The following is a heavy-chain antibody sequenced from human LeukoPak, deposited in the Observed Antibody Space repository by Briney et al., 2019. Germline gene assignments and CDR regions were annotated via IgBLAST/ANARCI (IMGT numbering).Heavy chain of an antibody. Sequence: PGGSLRLSCAASGFTFSDYYMGWIRQAPGKGLEWVSYISSSGSTIYYADSVKGRFTISRDNAQNSLYLQMTSLRAEDTALYYCARGHPWGLAFDYWGQGTLVTVSS. J-gene: IGHJ4*02. V-gene: IGHV3-11*01. CDR1: GFTFSDYY. D-gene: IGHD7-27*01. CDR3: ARGHPWGLAFDY. CDR2: ISSSGSTI.